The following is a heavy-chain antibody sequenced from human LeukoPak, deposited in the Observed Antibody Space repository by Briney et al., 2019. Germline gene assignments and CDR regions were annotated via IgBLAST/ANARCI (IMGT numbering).Heavy chain of an antibody. J-gene: IGHJ4*02. CDR1: GGSISSYY. Sequence: SETLSLTCAVSGGSISSYYWSWIRHPPGKGLEWIGYIYYSGSTTYNPSPKSRVTISVDTSKNQFSLKLSSVTAADTAVYYCARWNSGTYTIDYWGQGTLVTVSS. D-gene: IGHD3-10*01. CDR3: ARWNSGTYTIDY. CDR2: IYYSGST. V-gene: IGHV4-59*01.